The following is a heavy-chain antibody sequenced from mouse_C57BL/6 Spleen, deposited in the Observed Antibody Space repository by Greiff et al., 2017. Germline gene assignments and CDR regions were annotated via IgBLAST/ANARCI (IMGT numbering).Heavy chain of an antibody. CDR1: GYTFTSYW. CDR3: AREEVTTLYYYAMDY. Sequence: QVQLQQPGAELVMPGASVKLSCKASGYTFTSYWMHWVKQRPGQGLEWIGEIDPSDSYINYNQKFKGKSTLTVDKSSSTAYMQLSSLTSEDSAVYYCAREEVTTLYYYAMDYWGQGTSVTVSS. J-gene: IGHJ4*01. V-gene: IGHV1-69*01. CDR2: IDPSDSYI. D-gene: IGHD2-1*01.